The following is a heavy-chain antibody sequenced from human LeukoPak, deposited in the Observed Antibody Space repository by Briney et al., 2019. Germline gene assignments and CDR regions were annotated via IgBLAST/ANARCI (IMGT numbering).Heavy chain of an antibody. Sequence: GGSLRLSCAASGFTFSSYSMNWVRQAPGKGLEWVSSISSSSSYIYYADSVKGRFTISRDNAKNSLYLQMYSLRAEDTAVYYCARDWGYYYYYGMDVWGQGTTVTVSS. D-gene: IGHD3-16*01. CDR1: GFTFSSYS. CDR3: ARDWGYYYYYGMDV. CDR2: ISSSSSYI. J-gene: IGHJ6*02. V-gene: IGHV3-21*01.